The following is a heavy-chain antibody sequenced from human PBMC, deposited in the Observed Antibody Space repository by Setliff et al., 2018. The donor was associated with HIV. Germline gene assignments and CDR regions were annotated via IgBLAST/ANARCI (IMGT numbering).Heavy chain of an antibody. J-gene: IGHJ4*02. CDR1: GGSFSGYY. CDR2: IYHSGST. V-gene: IGHV4-34*11. CDR3: ARDERGYSTGSDY. Sequence: SETLSLTCAVYGGSFSGYYWGWIRQPPGKGLEWIGSIYHSGSTNYNPSLKSRVTISLDTSKNQFSLKLTSVTAADTAVYFCARDERGYSTGSDYWGQGTLVTVSS. D-gene: IGHD6-19*01.